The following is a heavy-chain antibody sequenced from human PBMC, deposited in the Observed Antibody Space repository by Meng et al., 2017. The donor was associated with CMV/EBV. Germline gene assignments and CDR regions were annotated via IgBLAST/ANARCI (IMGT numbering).Heavy chain of an antibody. CDR2: IYYSGST. D-gene: IGHD1-14*01. CDR3: ARVTSRVAGAFDY. V-gene: IGHV4-30-4*08. Sequence: QVQRQEPGPGLVKPSQTLSLTCTVSGGSISSGDYYWSWIRQPPGKGLEWIGYIYYSGSTYYNPSLKSRVTISVDTSKNQFSLKLSSVTAADTAVYYCARVTSRVAGAFDYWGQGTLVTVSS. J-gene: IGHJ4*02. CDR1: GGSISSGDYY.